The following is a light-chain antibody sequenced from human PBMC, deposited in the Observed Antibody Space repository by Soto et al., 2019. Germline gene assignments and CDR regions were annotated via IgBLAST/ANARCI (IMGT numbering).Light chain of an antibody. V-gene: IGKV1-9*01. Sequence: IQLTQSPSSLSASVGDRVTITCRASQDISGYVAWYQQRPGRAPQLLIYAASALQTGVPSRFSGSGSGTDFTLTITSLQPEDFGTYFCQQYSSYSLPTFGGGTKVDI. J-gene: IGKJ4*01. CDR2: AAS. CDR3: QQYSSYSLPT. CDR1: QDISGY.